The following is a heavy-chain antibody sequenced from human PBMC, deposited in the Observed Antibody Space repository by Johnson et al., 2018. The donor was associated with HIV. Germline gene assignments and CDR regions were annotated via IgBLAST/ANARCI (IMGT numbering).Heavy chain of an antibody. V-gene: IGHV3-9*01. J-gene: IGHJ3*02. Sequence: VQLVESGGTLVQPDRSLRLSCASSGFTFEDYAMHWVRQGPGKGLEWVSGISWNSDTLVYADSVKGRFTISRDNDDNSLHLQMNSLRPEDTALYYCARARGGEGSGSYAFDIWGQGTMVTVSS. D-gene: IGHD3-10*01. CDR1: GFTFEDYA. CDR3: ARARGGEGSGSYAFDI. CDR2: ISWNSDTL.